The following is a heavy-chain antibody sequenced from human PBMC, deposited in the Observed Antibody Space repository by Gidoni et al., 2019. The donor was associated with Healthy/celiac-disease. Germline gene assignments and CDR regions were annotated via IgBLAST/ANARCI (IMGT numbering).Heavy chain of an antibody. D-gene: IGHD6-6*01. CDR2: IYYSGST. J-gene: IGHJ4*02. V-gene: IGHV4-31*03. CDR3: ARAYSSSSEEGVFDY. Sequence: QVQLQESGPGLVKPSQTLSLTCTVSGGSIRSGGYYWSWIRQHPGKGLEWIGYIYYSGSTYYNPSLKSRVTISVDTSKNQFSLKLSSVTAADTAVYYCARAYSSSSEEGVFDYWGQGTLVTVSS. CDR1: GGSIRSGGYY.